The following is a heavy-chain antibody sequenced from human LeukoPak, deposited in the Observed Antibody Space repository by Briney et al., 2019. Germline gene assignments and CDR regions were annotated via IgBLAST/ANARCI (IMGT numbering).Heavy chain of an antibody. D-gene: IGHD6-19*01. J-gene: IGHJ4*02. CDR1: GGSFSGYY. CDR2: INHSGST. Sequence: ASEALSLTCAVYGGSFSGYYWSWIRQPPGKGLEWIGEINHSGSTNYNPSLKSRVTISVDTSKNQFSLKLSSVTAADTAVYYCARDQRPRYSSGWYFDYWGQGTLVTVSS. CDR3: ARDQRPRYSSGWYFDY. V-gene: IGHV4-34*01.